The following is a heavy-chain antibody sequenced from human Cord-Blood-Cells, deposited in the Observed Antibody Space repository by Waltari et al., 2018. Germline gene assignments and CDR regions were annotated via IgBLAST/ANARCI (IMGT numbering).Heavy chain of an antibody. V-gene: IGHV1-69*04. CDR3: ARDGGRYQLLYNWFDP. D-gene: IGHD2-2*01. Sequence: VQSQVQLVQSGAEVKVSCKASGGTFSSYAISWVRQAPGQGLEWMGRIIPILGIANYAQKCQGRVTITADKSTSTAYMELSSLRSEDTAVYYCARDGGRYQLLYNWFDPWGQGTLVTVSS. J-gene: IGHJ5*02. CDR2: IIPILGIA. CDR1: GGTFSSYA.